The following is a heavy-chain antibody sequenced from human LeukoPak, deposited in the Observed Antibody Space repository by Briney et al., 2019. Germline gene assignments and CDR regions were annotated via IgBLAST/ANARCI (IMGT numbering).Heavy chain of an antibody. J-gene: IGHJ5*02. Sequence: SETLSLTCTVSGGSISSGSYYWSWIRQPPGKGLEWIGEINHSGSTNYNPSLKSRVTISVDTSKNQFSLKLSSVTAADTAVYYCARLVYSKGNWFDPWGQGTLVTVSS. CDR1: GGSISSGSYY. CDR3: ARLVYSKGNWFDP. D-gene: IGHD1-14*01. V-gene: IGHV4-39*07. CDR2: INHSGST.